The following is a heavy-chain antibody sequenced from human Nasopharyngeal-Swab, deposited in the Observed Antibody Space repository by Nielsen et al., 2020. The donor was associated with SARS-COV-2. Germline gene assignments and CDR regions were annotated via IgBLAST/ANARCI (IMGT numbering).Heavy chain of an antibody. Sequence: GGSLRLSCAASGFTFRDYSMNWARQAPGKGLEWVSVISGSGGSTYYADSVKGRFTISRDNSKNTLYLQMNSLRAEDTAVYYCARYDDYYDSSGYAYWGQGTLVTVSS. CDR2: ISGSGGST. CDR3: ARYDDYYDSSGYAY. J-gene: IGHJ4*02. CDR1: GFTFRDYS. V-gene: IGHV3-23*01. D-gene: IGHD3-22*01.